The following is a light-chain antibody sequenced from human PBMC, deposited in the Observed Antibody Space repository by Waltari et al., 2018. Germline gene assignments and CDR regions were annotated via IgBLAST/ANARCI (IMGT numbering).Light chain of an antibody. V-gene: IGLV3-19*01. Sequence: SSELTQDPAVSVALGQTVRIQCQGHSLRNYFASWYQQKPGQAPILVIYGKNNRPSGIPDRFSGSSSGNTASLTITGAQAEDEADYYCNSRDSSGNHVVFGGGTKLTVL. CDR1: SLRNYF. J-gene: IGLJ2*01. CDR3: NSRDSSGNHVV. CDR2: GKN.